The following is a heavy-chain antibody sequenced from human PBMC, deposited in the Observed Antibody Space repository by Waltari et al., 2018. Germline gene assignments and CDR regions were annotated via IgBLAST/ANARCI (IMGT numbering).Heavy chain of an antibody. CDR2: IWYDGSNK. V-gene: IGHV3-33*01. CDR1: GFTFSSYG. CDR3: ARAHYDFWSGYHPIYYFDY. D-gene: IGHD3-3*01. Sequence: QVQLVESGGGVVQSGRSLRLSCAASGFTFSSYGMHWVRQAPGKGLEWVAVIWYDGSNKYYADSVKGRFTISRDNSKNTLYLQMNSLRAEDTAVYYCARAHYDFWSGYHPIYYFDYWGQGTLVTVSS. J-gene: IGHJ4*02.